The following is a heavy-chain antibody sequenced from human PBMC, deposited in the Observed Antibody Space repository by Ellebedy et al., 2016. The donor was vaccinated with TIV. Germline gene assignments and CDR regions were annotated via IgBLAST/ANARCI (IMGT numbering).Heavy chain of an antibody. CDR1: GSSMTSTDY. D-gene: IGHD5-18*01. CDR3: AEYTSGSMFDS. CDR2: IYPNGRT. V-gene: IGHV4-38-2*02. J-gene: IGHJ4*02. Sequence: SETLSLTXTVSGSSMTSTDYWGWIRPPPGAGLEWIASIYPNGRTHYNPSLKSRVTISLDTSKSQFSLRVTSVTAADTAMYYCAEYTSGSMFDSWGQGALVTVSS.